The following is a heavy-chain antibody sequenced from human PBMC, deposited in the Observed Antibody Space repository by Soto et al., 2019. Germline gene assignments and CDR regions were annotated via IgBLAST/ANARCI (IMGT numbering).Heavy chain of an antibody. V-gene: IGHV4-31*03. CDR1: GGSISNGGNY. CDR2: IYYTGST. J-gene: IGHJ4*02. D-gene: IGHD3-22*01. CDR3: ARGQITDYHSSTYFALRGDFDY. Sequence: QVQLRESGPGLVRPSETLSLKCTVAGGSISNGGNYWSWIRHHPGNGLECIGYIYYTGSTYYHPSLKSRVTLSVDTSENQFSLKLTSVTAADTAVYYCARGQITDYHSSTYFALRGDFDYWGQGSLVTGSS.